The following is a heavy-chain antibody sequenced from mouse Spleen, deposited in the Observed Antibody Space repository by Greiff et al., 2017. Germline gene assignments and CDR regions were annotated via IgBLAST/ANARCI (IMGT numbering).Heavy chain of an antibody. D-gene: IGHD1-1*02. CDR1: GYTFTSYW. CDR2: IDPSDSYT. J-gene: IGHJ2*01. Sequence: QVQLQQPGAELVKPGASVKLSCKASGYTFTSYWMQWVKQRPGQGLEWIGEIDPSDSYTNYNQKFKGKATLTVDTSSSTAYMQLSSLTSEDSAVYYCARYGGIDWGQGTTLTVSS. CDR3: ARYGGID. V-gene: IGHV1-50*01.